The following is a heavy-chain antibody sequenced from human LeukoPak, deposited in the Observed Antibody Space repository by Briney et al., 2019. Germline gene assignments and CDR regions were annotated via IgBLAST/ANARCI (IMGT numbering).Heavy chain of an antibody. Sequence: WGSLTLSCAASGFTFSSYDMHWVRQATGKGLEWVSAIGTAGDTYYPGSVKGRFTFSRENAKNSLYLQMNSLRAGDTAVYYCARGYPYGSGSYYKKQGFDYWGQGTLVTVSS. J-gene: IGHJ4*02. D-gene: IGHD3-10*01. CDR2: IGTAGDT. CDR1: GFTFSSYD. V-gene: IGHV3-13*04. CDR3: ARGYPYGSGSYYKKQGFDY.